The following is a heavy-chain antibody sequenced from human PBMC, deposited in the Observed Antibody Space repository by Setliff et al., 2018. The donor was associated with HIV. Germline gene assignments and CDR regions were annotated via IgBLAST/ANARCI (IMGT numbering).Heavy chain of an antibody. CDR2: IYYSGSI. CDR3: ARQAWHSGRNGYFVDY. Sequence: SETLSLTCTVSGGSISNSRYYWSWIRQPPGKGLEWIGSIYYSGSIYYNPSLQNRVTLLLDMSKNQFSLKLSSATAADTAVYYCARQAWHSGRNGYFVDYWGQGMLVTVSS. V-gene: IGHV4-39*01. CDR1: GGSISNSRYY. D-gene: IGHD3-22*01. J-gene: IGHJ4*02.